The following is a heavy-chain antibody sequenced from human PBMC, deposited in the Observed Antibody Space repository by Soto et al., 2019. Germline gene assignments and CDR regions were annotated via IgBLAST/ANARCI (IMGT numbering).Heavy chain of an antibody. CDR3: ARDRPPDSSSWYDVLLDY. CDR2: ISSSGSTI. V-gene: IGHV3-11*01. J-gene: IGHJ4*02. D-gene: IGHD6-13*01. CDR1: GFTFSDYY. Sequence: PGGSLRLSCAASGFTFSDYYMSWIRQAPGKGLEWVSYISSSGSTIYYADSVKGRFTISRDNAKNSLYLQMNSLRAEDTAVYYCARDRPPDSSSWYDVLLDYWGQGTLVTVSS.